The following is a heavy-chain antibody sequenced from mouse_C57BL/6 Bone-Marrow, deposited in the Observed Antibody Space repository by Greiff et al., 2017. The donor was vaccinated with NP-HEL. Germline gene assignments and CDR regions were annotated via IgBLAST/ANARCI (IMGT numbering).Heavy chain of an antibody. Sequence: EVQLQQSGPELVKPGASVKISCKASGYTYTDYYMNWVKQSHGKSLEWIGDINPNNGGTSYNQKFKGKATLTVDKSSSTAYMELRSLTSEDSSVYYCARGDTTGDYWGQGTTLTVSS. CDR2: INPNNGGT. CDR1: GYTYTDYY. J-gene: IGHJ2*01. CDR3: ARGDTTGDY. V-gene: IGHV1-26*01. D-gene: IGHD1-1*01.